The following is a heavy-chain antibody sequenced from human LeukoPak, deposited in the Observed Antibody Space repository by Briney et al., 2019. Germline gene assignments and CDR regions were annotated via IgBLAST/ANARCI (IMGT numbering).Heavy chain of an antibody. Sequence: ASVKVSCKASGYTFTGYYMHWVRQAPGQGLEWMGWINPNSGGTNYAQKFQGRVTMTRDTSISTAYMELSRLRSGDTAVYYCARDPVSGYSSGWLDYWGQGTLVTVSS. CDR3: ARDPVSGYSSGWLDY. J-gene: IGHJ4*02. CDR1: GYTFTGYY. V-gene: IGHV1-2*02. D-gene: IGHD6-19*01. CDR2: INPNSGGT.